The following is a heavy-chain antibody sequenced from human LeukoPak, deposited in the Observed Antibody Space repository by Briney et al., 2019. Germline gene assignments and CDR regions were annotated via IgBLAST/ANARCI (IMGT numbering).Heavy chain of an antibody. V-gene: IGHV4-38-2*01. J-gene: IGHJ4*02. CDR3: AKVGAYGDYARHDY. CDR2: MFHSGDT. Sequence: SETLSLTCDVSGYSIRSGSYWGWIRQPPGKGLEWIGCMFHSGDTYPHPSLKSRVTISADTSKNQFSLKLTSVTAADTAVYYCAKVGAYGDYARHDYWGQGTLVTVSS. D-gene: IGHD4-17*01. CDR1: GYSIRSGSY.